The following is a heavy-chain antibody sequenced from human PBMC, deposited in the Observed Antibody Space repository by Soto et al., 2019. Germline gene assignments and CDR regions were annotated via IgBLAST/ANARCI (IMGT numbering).Heavy chain of an antibody. CDR1: GYTFTSYG. J-gene: IGHJ6*02. Sequence: ASVKVSCKASGYTFTSYGISWVRQAPGQGLEWMGWISAYNGNTNYAQKLQGRVTMTTDTSTSTAYMELRSLRSDDTAVYYCAGDIVVVPAARLYYYYGMDVWGQGTTVTVSS. CDR3: AGDIVVVPAARLYYYYGMDV. V-gene: IGHV1-18*01. D-gene: IGHD2-2*01. CDR2: ISAYNGNT.